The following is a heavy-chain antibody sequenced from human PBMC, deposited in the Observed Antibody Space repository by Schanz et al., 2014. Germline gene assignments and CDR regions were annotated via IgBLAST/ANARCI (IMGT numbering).Heavy chain of an antibody. Sequence: QVQLVQSGAEVKKPGASVKVSCQTSGYTFTAYGINWVRQAPGQGLEWMGRIIPSLGLAKYEQKFQDKVTITADTSTTTAYMELSGLRSEDTAVYYCARDQSPYTNSSDVRYFDYWGQGSLVTVSS. D-gene: IGHD6-6*01. CDR1: GYTFTAYG. J-gene: IGHJ4*02. CDR2: IIPSLGLA. CDR3: ARDQSPYTNSSDVRYFDY. V-gene: IGHV1-69*04.